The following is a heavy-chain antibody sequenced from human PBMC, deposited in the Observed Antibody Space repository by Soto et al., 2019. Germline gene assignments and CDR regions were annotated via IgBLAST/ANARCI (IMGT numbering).Heavy chain of an antibody. CDR3: ARGDGDYYDGNGYIGRH. Sequence: EVQLVESGGGIVQPGGSLRLSCAASGFTFSSYWMHWVRQAPGKGLVWVTRTNSEGRRTSYADSAKGRFTISRDNAKTTVYLQMNSLRAEDAAVYNCARGDGDYYDGNGYIGRHWGQGTLVTVSS. CDR1: GFTFSSYW. V-gene: IGHV3-74*01. CDR2: TNSEGRRT. D-gene: IGHD3-22*01. J-gene: IGHJ4*02.